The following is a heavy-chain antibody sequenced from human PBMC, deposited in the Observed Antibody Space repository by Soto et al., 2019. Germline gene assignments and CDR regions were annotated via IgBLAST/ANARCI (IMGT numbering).Heavy chain of an antibody. V-gene: IGHV1-3*01. CDR2: INAGNGKT. J-gene: IGHJ5*02. CDR1: GYTFTTYA. D-gene: IGHD2-2*01. Sequence: ASVKVSCKASGYTFTTYAMHWVRQAPGQRLEWMGWINAGNGKTKYSQKFQGRVTITRDTSATTAYMELSSLRSEDTAVYYCARAGDDCSTTSCYYHWFDPWGQGTLVTVSS. CDR3: ARAGDDCSTTSCYYHWFDP.